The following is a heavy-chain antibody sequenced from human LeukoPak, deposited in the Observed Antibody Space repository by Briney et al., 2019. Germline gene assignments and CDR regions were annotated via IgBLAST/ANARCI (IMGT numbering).Heavy chain of an antibody. J-gene: IGHJ6*03. D-gene: IGHD3-10*01. CDR1: GDSVSSNSAA. V-gene: IGHV6-1*01. CDR2: TYYRSKWYN. Sequence: SQTLSLTCAISGDSVSSNSAAWNWIRQSPSRGLEWLGRTYYRSKWYNDYAVSVKSRITINPDTSKNQFSLQLNSVTPEDTAVYYCAKDAITMVRGVISYYVDVWGKGTTVTISS. CDR3: AKDAITMVRGVISYYVDV.